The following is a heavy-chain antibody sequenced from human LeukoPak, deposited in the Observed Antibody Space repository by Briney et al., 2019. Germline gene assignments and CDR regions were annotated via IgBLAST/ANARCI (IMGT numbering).Heavy chain of an antibody. D-gene: IGHD5-18*01. CDR1: GFTFSTYA. J-gene: IGHJ6*02. CDR2: ISYDGTNK. CDR3: TTFYPDTAMVVYYYYGMDV. V-gene: IGHV3-30*03. Sequence: GGSLRLSCAASGFTFSTYAMHWVRQAPGKGLEWVAGISYDGTNKYYADSVKGRFTISRDNAKNTLYLQMNSLRAEDTAVYYCTTFYPDTAMVVYYYYGMDVWGQGTTVTVSS.